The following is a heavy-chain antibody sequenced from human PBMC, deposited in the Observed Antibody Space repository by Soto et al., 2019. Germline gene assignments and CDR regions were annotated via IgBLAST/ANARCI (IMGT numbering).Heavy chain of an antibody. Sequence: SETLSLTCTVSGGSISSYYWSWIRQPPGKGLEWIGYIYYSGSTNYNPSLKSRVTISVDTSKNQFSLKLSSVTVADTAVYYCAGWYYDILTGYYPGGVREKNPLDAFDIWGQGTMVTVSS. J-gene: IGHJ3*02. CDR3: AGWYYDILTGYYPGGVREKNPLDAFDI. D-gene: IGHD3-9*01. V-gene: IGHV4-59*01. CDR1: GGSISSYY. CDR2: IYYSGST.